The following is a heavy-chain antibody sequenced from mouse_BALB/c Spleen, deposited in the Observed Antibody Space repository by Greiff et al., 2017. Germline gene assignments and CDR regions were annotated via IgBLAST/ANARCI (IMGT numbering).Heavy chain of an antibody. CDR1: GYTFTDYE. V-gene: IGHV1-15*01. CDR2: IDPETGGT. J-gene: IGHJ4*01. D-gene: IGHD6-1*02. Sequence: QVQLKESGAELVRPGASVTLSCKASGYTFTDYEMHWVKQTPVHGLEWIGAIDPETGGTAYNQKFKGKATLTADKSSSTAYMELRSLTSEDSAVYYCTRGPRQLAMDYWGQGTSVTVSS. CDR3: TRGPRQLAMDY.